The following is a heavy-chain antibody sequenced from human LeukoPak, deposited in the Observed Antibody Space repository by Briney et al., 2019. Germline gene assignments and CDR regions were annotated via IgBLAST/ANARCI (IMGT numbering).Heavy chain of an antibody. CDR2: ISAYNGNT. V-gene: IGHV1-18*01. Sequence: ASVKVSCKASGGTFSSYAISWVRQAPGQGLEWMGWISAYNGNTKYAQKLQGRVTMSTDTSTSTAYMELRSLRSDDTAVYYCARVSLVISLFDYWGQGTLVTVSS. CDR1: GGTFSSYA. CDR3: ARVSLVISLFDY. D-gene: IGHD3-10*01. J-gene: IGHJ4*02.